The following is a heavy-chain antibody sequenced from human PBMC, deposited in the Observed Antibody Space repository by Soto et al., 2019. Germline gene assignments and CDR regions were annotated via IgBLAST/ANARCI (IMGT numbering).Heavy chain of an antibody. J-gene: IGHJ4*02. CDR2: ISYDGSNK. CDR1: GFTFSSYG. Sequence: GGSLRLSCAASGFTFSSYGMHWVRQAPGKGLEWVSVISYDGSNKYYADSVKGRFTISRDNSKNTLYLQMNSLRAEDTAVYYCAKRYCGGGTCYPIDYWGLGTLVTVSS. D-gene: IGHD2-15*01. V-gene: IGHV3-30*18. CDR3: AKRYCGGGTCYPIDY.